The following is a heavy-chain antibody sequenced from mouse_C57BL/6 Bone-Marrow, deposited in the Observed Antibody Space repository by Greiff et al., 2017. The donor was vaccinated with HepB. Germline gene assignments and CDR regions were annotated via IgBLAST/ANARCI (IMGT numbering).Heavy chain of an antibody. Sequence: VQLQQPGAELVMPGASVKLSCKASGYTFTSYWMHWVKQRPGQGLEWIGEIYPSDSDTNYNQKFKGKSTLTVDKYSSTAYMQLSSLTSEDSAVYYCAGCNYPYWYFDVWGTGTTVTVSS. CDR1: GYTFTSYW. D-gene: IGHD2-1*01. V-gene: IGHV1-69*01. J-gene: IGHJ1*03. CDR2: IYPSDSDT. CDR3: AGCNYPYWYFDV.